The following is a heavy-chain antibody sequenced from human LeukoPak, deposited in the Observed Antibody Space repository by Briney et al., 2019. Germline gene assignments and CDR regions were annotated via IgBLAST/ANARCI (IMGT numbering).Heavy chain of an antibody. CDR3: ARLDRPGGRTGDVFDI. CDR2: IDYTWNT. CDR1: GCSISGYH. V-gene: IGHV4-59*08. J-gene: IGHJ3*02. Sequence: PSETLSLTCTVSGCSISGYHWSWFRQPPGKGLEWIGYIDYTWNTNYSPSLKSRVTMSLDMSKNQFSLEMNSVTAADTAMFYCARLDRPGGRTGDVFDIWGQGTMVTVSS. D-gene: IGHD3-22*01.